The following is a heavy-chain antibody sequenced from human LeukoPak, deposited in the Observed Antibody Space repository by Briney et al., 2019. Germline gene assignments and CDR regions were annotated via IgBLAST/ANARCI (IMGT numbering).Heavy chain of an antibody. CDR2: ISAYNGNT. CDR3: ARGPAVPYYDILTGYYPLHYYYGMDV. V-gene: IGHV1-18*01. J-gene: IGHJ6*02. D-gene: IGHD3-9*01. CDR1: GYTFTSYG. Sequence: ASVKVSCKASGYTFTSYGINWVRQAPGQGLEWMGWISAYNGNTNYAQKLQGRVTMTTDTSTSTAYMELRSLRSDDTAVYYCARGPAVPYYDILTGYYPLHYYYGMDVWGQGTTVTVSS.